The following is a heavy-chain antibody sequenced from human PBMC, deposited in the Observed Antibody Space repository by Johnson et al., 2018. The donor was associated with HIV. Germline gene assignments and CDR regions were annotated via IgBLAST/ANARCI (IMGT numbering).Heavy chain of an antibody. V-gene: IGHV3-11*04. CDR1: GFTFSDYY. CDR2: ISSSGSTI. Sequence: QVQLVESGGGLVKPGGSLRLSCAASGFTFSDYYMSWIRQAPGKGLEWVSYISSSGSTIYYADSVKGRFTISRDNSKNTLYFQMNSLRAEETAVYYCARAYSYGAFDIWGQGTMVTVSS. CDR3: ARAYSYGAFDI. J-gene: IGHJ3*02. D-gene: IGHD5-18*01.